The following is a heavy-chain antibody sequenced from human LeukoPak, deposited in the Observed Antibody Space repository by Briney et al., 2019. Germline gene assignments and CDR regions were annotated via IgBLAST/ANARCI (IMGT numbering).Heavy chain of an antibody. CDR2: IIPILGIA. CDR3: ARGEGSGWYLSFDY. J-gene: IGHJ4*02. Sequence: SVKVSCKASGGTFSSYTISWVRQAPGQGLEWMGRIIPILGIANYAQKFQGRVTITADKSTSTAYMELSSLRSEDTAVHYCARGEGSGWYLSFDYWGQGTLVTVSS. V-gene: IGHV1-69*02. CDR1: GGTFSSYT. D-gene: IGHD6-19*01.